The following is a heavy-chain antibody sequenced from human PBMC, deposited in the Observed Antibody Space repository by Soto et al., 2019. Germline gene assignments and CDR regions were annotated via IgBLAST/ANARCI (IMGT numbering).Heavy chain of an antibody. CDR3: AKDLLWFGELLDDLFDY. D-gene: IGHD3-10*01. Sequence: GGSLRLSCAASGFTFSSYAMSWFRQAPGKGLEWVSAISGSGGSTYYADSVKGRFTISRDNSKNTLYLQMNSLRAEDTAVYYCAKDLLWFGELLDDLFDYWGQGTLVTVSS. CDR1: GFTFSSYA. CDR2: ISGSGGST. J-gene: IGHJ4*02. V-gene: IGHV3-23*01.